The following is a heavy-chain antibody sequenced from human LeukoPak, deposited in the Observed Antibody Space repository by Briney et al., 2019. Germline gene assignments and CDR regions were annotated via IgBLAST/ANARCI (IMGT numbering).Heavy chain of an antibody. CDR2: ISYDGSNK. CDR3: ARGGSSWEYYFDY. Sequence: GGSLRLSCAASGFTFSSYAMHWVRQAPGKGLEWVAVISYDGSNKYYADSVRGRFTISRDNSKNTLYLQMNSLRAEDTAVYYRARGGSSWEYYFDYWGQGTLVTVSS. CDR1: GFTFSSYA. J-gene: IGHJ4*02. D-gene: IGHD6-13*01. V-gene: IGHV3-30-3*01.